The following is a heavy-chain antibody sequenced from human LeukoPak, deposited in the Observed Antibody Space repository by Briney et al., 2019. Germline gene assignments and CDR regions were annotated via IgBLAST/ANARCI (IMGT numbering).Heavy chain of an antibody. Sequence: ASVKVSCKASGYTFTGYYMHWVRQAPGQGLEWMGWINPNSGGTNYAQKFQGRVAMTRDTSISTAYMELSRLRSDDTAVYYCARGGSPIYYYYMDVWGKGTTVTISS. J-gene: IGHJ6*03. CDR2: INPNSGGT. D-gene: IGHD2-2*01. CDR3: ARGGSPIYYYYMDV. V-gene: IGHV1-2*02. CDR1: GYTFTGYY.